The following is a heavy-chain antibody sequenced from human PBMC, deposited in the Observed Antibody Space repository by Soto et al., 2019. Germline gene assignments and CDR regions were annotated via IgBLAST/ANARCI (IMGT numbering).Heavy chain of an antibody. CDR3: AREYRATTVTIHY. D-gene: IGHD4-17*01. CDR1: GYTFTSYG. CDR2: ISAYNGNT. V-gene: IGHV1-18*01. Sequence: QVQLVQSGAEVKKPGASVKVSCKASGYTFTSYGISWVRQAPGQGLEWLGGISAYNGNTNYAQKLQGRVTMTTDTSTSTADMELRSLRSDDPAVYYWAREYRATTVTIHYWGQGTLVTVSS. J-gene: IGHJ4*02.